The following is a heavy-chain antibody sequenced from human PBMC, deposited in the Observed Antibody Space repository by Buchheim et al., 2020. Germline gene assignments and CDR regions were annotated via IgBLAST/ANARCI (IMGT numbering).Heavy chain of an antibody. V-gene: IGHV4-31*03. J-gene: IGHJ4*02. Sequence: QVQLQESGPGLVKPSQTLSLTCSVSGGSISSVGYFWSWIRQRPGKGLEWIGYIYNSGTTYHNVSLKSRLTISVDTSKNQFSLKLNSVTAADTAVYYCARVYCSSTSCYAGTRFDQWGRGT. CDR2: IYNSGTT. CDR3: ARVYCSSTSCYAGTRFDQ. D-gene: IGHD2-2*01. CDR1: GGSISSVGYF.